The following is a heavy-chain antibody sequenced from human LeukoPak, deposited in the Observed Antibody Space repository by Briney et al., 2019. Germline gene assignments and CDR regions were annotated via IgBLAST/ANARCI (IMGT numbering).Heavy chain of an antibody. CDR2: ISGSGGTT. V-gene: IGHV3-23*01. J-gene: IGHJ4*02. CDR3: AKHSTGGPHY. D-gene: IGHD7-27*01. CDR1: GFTFSSYA. Sequence: GGSLRLSCAASGFTFSSYAMNWVRQAPGKGLEWVSAISGSGGTTYYADSVKGRFTISRDSSKNTLYLQMNSLRAEDTAVYYCAKHSTGGPHYWGQGTLVTVSS.